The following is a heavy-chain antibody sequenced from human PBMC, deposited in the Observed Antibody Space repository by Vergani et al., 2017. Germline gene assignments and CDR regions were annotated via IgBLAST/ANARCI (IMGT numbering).Heavy chain of an antibody. CDR3: ARDHCISAGCYEYYYNGMDV. J-gene: IGHJ6*02. V-gene: IGHV1-2*02. CDR2: INPNSGGT. D-gene: IGHD2-2*01. Sequence: QVQLVQSGAEVKKPGASVKVSCKASGYTFTDYYMHWVRQAPGQGLEWMGWINPNSGGTTYAQKFQGRVTLTRDTSISTAYMELSRLRSDDTAVYYCARDHCISAGCYEYYYNGMDVWGQGTTVTVSS. CDR1: GYTFTDYY.